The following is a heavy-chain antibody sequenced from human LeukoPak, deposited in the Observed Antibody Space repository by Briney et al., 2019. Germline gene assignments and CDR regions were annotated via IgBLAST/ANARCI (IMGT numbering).Heavy chain of an antibody. CDR1: GFTFSGSA. Sequence: PGGSLKLSCAASGFTFSGSAMHWVRQASGKGLEWVGRIRSKANSYATAYAASVKGRFTIFRDDSKNTAYLQMNSLKTEDTAVYYCTSSSLAVSAGGVGDYWGQGTLVTVSS. V-gene: IGHV3-73*01. CDR3: TSSSLAVSAGGVGDY. J-gene: IGHJ4*02. D-gene: IGHD6-6*01. CDR2: IRSKANSYAT.